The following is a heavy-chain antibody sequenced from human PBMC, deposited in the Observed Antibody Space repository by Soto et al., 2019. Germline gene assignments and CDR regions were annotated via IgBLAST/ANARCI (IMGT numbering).Heavy chain of an antibody. V-gene: IGHV5-51*01. D-gene: IGHD2-15*01. CDR2: IYPGDSDT. CDR1: GYSFTSYW. Sequence: GESLKISFKGSGYSFTSYWIGWVRQMPGKGLEWMGIIYPGDSDTRYSPSFQGQVTISADKSISTAYLQWSSLKASDTAMYYCATSSVTVVRDYYYYGMDVWGQGTTVTVAS. CDR3: ATSSVTVVRDYYYYGMDV. J-gene: IGHJ6*02.